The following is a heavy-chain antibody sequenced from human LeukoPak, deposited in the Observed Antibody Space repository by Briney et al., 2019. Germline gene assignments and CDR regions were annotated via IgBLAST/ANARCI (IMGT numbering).Heavy chain of an antibody. CDR1: GYTFTSHG. CDR3: ARSILERREYDY. Sequence: ASVKVSCKASGYTFTSHGMQWVRQAPGQRLEWMGWINVGNGDTKYSQKFQGRVTITRDTSASTAYMELSGLRSEDTAVYYCARSILERREYDYWGQGTLVTVSS. CDR2: INVGNGDT. J-gene: IGHJ4*02. D-gene: IGHD1-1*01. V-gene: IGHV1-3*01.